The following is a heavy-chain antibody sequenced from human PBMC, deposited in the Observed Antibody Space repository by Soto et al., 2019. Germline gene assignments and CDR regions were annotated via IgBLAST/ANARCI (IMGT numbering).Heavy chain of an antibody. V-gene: IGHV4-34*01. Sequence: PSETLSLTCAVYGGSFSGYYWSWIRQPPGKGLEWIGEINHSGSTNYNPSLKSRVTISVDTSKNQFSLKLSSVTAADTAVYYCARDRGYYGSGSYRSYSRFDYWGQGTLVTVSS. CDR1: GGSFSGYY. CDR3: ARDRGYYGSGSYRSYSRFDY. D-gene: IGHD3-10*01. J-gene: IGHJ4*02. CDR2: INHSGST.